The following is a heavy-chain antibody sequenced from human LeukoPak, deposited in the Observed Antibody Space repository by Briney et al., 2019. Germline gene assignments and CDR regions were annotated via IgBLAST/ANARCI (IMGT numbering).Heavy chain of an antibody. CDR1: GYIFTSYA. J-gene: IGHJ4*02. V-gene: IGHV1-3*01. D-gene: IGHD1-26*01. CDR2: LNVGNGNT. CDR3: ARDRDIVGTTPSDY. Sequence: ASVKVSCKASGYIFTSYAMHWVRQAPGQGLEWMGWLNVGNGNTKYSQKFQGRVTITRDTSASTAYMELSSLRSEDTAVYYCARDRDIVGTTPSDYWGQGTLVTVSS.